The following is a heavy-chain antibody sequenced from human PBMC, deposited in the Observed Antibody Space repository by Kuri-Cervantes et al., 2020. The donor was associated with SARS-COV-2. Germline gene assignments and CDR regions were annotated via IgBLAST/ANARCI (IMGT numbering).Heavy chain of an antibody. Sequence: LRLSCTVSGGSISSGDYYWSWIRQPPGKGLEWIGYIYYSGSTYYNPSLKSRVTISVDTSKNLFSLKLSSVTAADTAVYYRARLLRQKYCSGGSCYGWIWGQGTMVTVSS. CDR1: GGSISSGDYY. J-gene: IGHJ3*02. CDR2: IYYSGST. V-gene: IGHV4-30-4*01. CDR3: ARLLRQKYCSGGSCYGWI. D-gene: IGHD2-15*01.